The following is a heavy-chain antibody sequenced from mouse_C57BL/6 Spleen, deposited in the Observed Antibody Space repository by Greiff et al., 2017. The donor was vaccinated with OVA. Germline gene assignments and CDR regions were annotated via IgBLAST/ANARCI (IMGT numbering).Heavy chain of an antibody. D-gene: IGHD2-3*01. CDR2: ISSGSSTI. CDR1: GFTFSDYG. Sequence: DVHLVESGGGLVKPGGSLKLSCAASGFTFSDYGMHWVRQAPEKGLEWVAYISSGSSTIYYADTVKGRFTISRDNAKNTLFLQMTSLRSEDTAMYYCARRSIYDGYPYYYAMDYWGQGTSVTVSS. J-gene: IGHJ4*01. CDR3: ARRSIYDGYPYYYAMDY. V-gene: IGHV5-17*01.